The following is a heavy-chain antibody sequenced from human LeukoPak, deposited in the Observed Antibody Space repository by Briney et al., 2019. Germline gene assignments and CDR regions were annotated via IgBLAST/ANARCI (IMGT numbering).Heavy chain of an antibody. CDR2: ISAYNGNT. D-gene: IGHD3-22*01. CDR3: ARDPGHYYDSSGYYVPY. Sequence: ASVKVSCKASGYAFTSYGISWVRQAPGQGLEWMGWISAYNGNTNYAQKLQGRVTMTTDTSTSTAYMELRSLRSDDTAVYYCARDPGHYYDSSGYYVPYWGQGTLVTVSS. CDR1: GYAFTSYG. V-gene: IGHV1-18*01. J-gene: IGHJ4*02.